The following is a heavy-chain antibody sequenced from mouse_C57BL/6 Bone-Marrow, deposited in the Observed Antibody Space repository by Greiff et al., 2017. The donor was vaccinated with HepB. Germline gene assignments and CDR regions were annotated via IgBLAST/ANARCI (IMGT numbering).Heavy chain of an antibody. CDR3: VVTTVVAMDYYAMDY. J-gene: IGHJ4*01. CDR2: IRSKSNNYAT. CDR1: GFSFNTYA. V-gene: IGHV10-1*01. D-gene: IGHD1-1*01. Sequence: EVKLVESGGGLVQPKGSLKLSCAASGFSFNTYAMNWVRQAPGKGLEWVARIRSKSNNYATYYADSVKDRFTISRDDSESMLYLQMNNLKTEDTAMYYCVVTTVVAMDYYAMDYWGQGTSVTVSS.